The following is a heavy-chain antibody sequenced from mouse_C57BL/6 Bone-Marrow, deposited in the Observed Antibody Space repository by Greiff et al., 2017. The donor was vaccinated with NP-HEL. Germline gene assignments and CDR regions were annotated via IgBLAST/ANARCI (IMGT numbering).Heavy chain of an antibody. CDR1: GFSLTSYG. V-gene: IGHV2-2*01. CDR3: ASITTVVMDY. J-gene: IGHJ4*01. CDR2: VWSGGST. D-gene: IGHD1-1*01. Sequence: VKLVESGPGLVQPSQSLSITCTVSGFSLTSYGVHWVRQSPGKGLEWLGVVWSGGSTDYNAAFISRLSISKDNSKSQVFFKMNSLQADDTAIYYCASITTVVMDYWGQGTSVTVSS.